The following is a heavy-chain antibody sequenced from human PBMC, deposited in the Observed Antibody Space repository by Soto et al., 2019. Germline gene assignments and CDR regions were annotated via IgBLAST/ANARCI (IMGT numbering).Heavy chain of an antibody. V-gene: IGHV4-34*01. Sequence: SETLSLTCAVYGGSFSGHYWNWIRQPPGKGLEWIGEINHTGTTNYNASLKSRLTISVDTSKNEFFLKLTSVTAADTAVYYCARGRGFDPWGQGTLVTVSS. J-gene: IGHJ5*02. CDR3: ARGRGFDP. CDR2: INHTGTT. CDR1: GGSFSGHY.